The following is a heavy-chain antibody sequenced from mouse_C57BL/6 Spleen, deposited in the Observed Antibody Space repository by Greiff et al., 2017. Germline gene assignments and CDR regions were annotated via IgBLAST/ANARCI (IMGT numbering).Heavy chain of an antibody. D-gene: IGHD1-1*01. CDR1: GFTFSDYG. V-gene: IGHV5-17*01. Sequence: EVQLVESGGGLVKPGGSLKLSCAASGFTFSDYGMHWVRQAPEKGLEWVAYISSGSSTIYYADTVKGRFTISRDNAKNTLCLQMTSLRSEDTAMYYCARGSTLDYWGQGTTLTVSS. CDR2: ISSGSSTI. J-gene: IGHJ2*01. CDR3: ARGSTLDY.